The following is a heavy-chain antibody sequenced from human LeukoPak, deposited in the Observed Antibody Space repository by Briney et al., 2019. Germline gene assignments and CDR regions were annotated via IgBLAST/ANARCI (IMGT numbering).Heavy chain of an antibody. J-gene: IGHJ4*02. Sequence: ASVKVSCKASGYTFTSYGISWVRQAPRQGLKWMGWISAYNGNTNYAQKLQGRVTMTTDTSTSTAYMELRSLRSDDTAVYYCARDGNDSSGYYPPYFDYWGQGTLVTVSS. CDR2: ISAYNGNT. V-gene: IGHV1-18*01. CDR3: ARDGNDSSGYYPPYFDY. D-gene: IGHD3-22*01. CDR1: GYTFTSYG.